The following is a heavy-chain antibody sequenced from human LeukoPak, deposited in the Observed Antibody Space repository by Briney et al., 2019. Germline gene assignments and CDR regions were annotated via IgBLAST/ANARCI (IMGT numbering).Heavy chain of an antibody. CDR1: GFTFSSYA. Sequence: GRSLRLSCAASGFTFSSYAMRWVRQAPGKGLEWVSAISGSGSTTYYADSVKGRFTISRDNSKNTLYLQMNSLRAEDTAVYYCAKVRGSYYYDYWGQGTLVTVSS. D-gene: IGHD6-6*01. CDR2: ISGSGSTT. CDR3: AKVRGSYYYDY. J-gene: IGHJ4*02. V-gene: IGHV3-23*01.